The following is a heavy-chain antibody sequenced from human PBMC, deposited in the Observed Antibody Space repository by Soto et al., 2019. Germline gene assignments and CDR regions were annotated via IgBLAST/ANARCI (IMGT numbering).Heavy chain of an antibody. CDR3: AREDSSSWSQYYFDY. Sequence: ASVKVSCKASGYTFTGYYMHWVRQAPGQGLEWMGWINPNSGGTNYAQKFQGRVTMTRDTSISTACMELSRLRSDDTAVYYCAREDSSSWSQYYFDYWGQGTLVTVSS. CDR1: GYTFTGYY. CDR2: INPNSGGT. J-gene: IGHJ4*02. D-gene: IGHD6-13*01. V-gene: IGHV1-2*02.